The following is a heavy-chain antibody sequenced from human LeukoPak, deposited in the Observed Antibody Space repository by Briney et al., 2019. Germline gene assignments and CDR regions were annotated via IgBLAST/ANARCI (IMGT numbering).Heavy chain of an antibody. Sequence: GESLKTSCNGSGYSFTVYWIGWVRQMPGKGLEWMGIIYPGDSDTRYSPSFQGQVTISADKSISTAYLQWSSLKASDTAMYYCARTSGPSSTWYCFDYWGQGTLVTVSS. J-gene: IGHJ4*02. CDR2: IYPGDSDT. CDR1: GYSFTVYW. D-gene: IGHD6-13*01. V-gene: IGHV5-51*01. CDR3: ARTSGPSSTWYCFDY.